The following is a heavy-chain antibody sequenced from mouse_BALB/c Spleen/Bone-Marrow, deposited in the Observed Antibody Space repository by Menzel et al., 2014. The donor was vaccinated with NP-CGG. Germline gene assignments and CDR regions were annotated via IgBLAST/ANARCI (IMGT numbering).Heavy chain of an antibody. Sequence: ELQLQQSGAALVKPGASVMLSCTASGFNIKDTYMHWVKQRPEQCLEWIGGIDPANGNTKYDPKFLGKATITADTSSNTAYLQRSSLTSEDTAVYYCVRGGWLLRFARWGQGTLVTVSA. J-gene: IGHJ3*01. CDR1: GFNIKDTY. CDR3: VRGGWLLRFAR. D-gene: IGHD2-3*01. CDR2: IDPANGNT. V-gene: IGHV14-3*02.